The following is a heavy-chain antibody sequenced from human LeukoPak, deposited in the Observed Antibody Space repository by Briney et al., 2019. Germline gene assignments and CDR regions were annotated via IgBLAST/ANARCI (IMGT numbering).Heavy chain of an antibody. Sequence: SETLSLTCTVSGYSISSGYYWSWIRQPPGKGLEWIGEINHSGSTNYNPSLKSRVTISVDTSKNQFSLKLSSVTAADTAVYYCASLDCSSTSCYTYYYYYMDVWGKGATVTVSS. CDR1: GYSISSGYY. CDR2: INHSGST. CDR3: ASLDCSSTSCYTYYYYYMDV. J-gene: IGHJ6*03. D-gene: IGHD2-2*02. V-gene: IGHV4-38-2*02.